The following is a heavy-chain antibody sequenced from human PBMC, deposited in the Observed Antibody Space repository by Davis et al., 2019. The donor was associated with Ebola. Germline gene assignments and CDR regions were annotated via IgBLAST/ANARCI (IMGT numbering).Heavy chain of an antibody. D-gene: IGHD6-19*01. V-gene: IGHV4-38-2*02. J-gene: IGHJ4*02. CDR3: ARLEAVAGLDY. CDR1: GYSISSGYY. Sequence: MPSETLSLTCTVSGYSISSGYYWGGIRQPPGKGLEWIGSIYHSGSTYYNPSLKSRVTISVDTSKNQFSLKLSSVTAADTAVYYCARLEAVAGLDYWGQGTLVTVSS. CDR2: IYHSGST.